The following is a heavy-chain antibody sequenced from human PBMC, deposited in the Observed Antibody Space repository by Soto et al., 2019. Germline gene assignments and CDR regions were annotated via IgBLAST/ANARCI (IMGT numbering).Heavy chain of an antibody. D-gene: IGHD1-26*01. J-gene: IGHJ4*02. CDR3: ARGVGWEPLDY. V-gene: IGHV1-18*01. CDR2: INAYNGNT. CDR1: GYTFTSCG. Sequence: ASVKVSCKASGYTFTSCGISWVLQAPGKGLEWMGWINAYNGNTNYAQKLQGRVTMTTDTSTSTAYMELRSLRSEDTAVYYCARGVGWEPLDYWGQGTLVTVSS.